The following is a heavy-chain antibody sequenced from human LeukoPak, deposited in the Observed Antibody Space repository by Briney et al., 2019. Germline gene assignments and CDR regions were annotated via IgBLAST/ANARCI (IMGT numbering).Heavy chain of an antibody. CDR1: GASMTNYY. CDR3: ARGNGYNYY. V-gene: IGHV4-59*01. CDR2: IYYSGST. D-gene: IGHD5-24*01. Sequence: SETLSLTCTVSGASMTNYYWAWIRQPPGKGLEWIGYIYYSGSTNYNPSLKSRVTISVDTSKNQFSLKLSSVTAADTAVYYCARGNGYNYYWGQGTLVTVSS. J-gene: IGHJ4*02.